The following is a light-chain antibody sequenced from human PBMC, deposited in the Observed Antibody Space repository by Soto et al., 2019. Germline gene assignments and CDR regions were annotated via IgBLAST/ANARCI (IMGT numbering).Light chain of an antibody. CDR1: QSVNNN. J-gene: IGKJ4*01. CDR2: GAS. V-gene: IGKV3-15*01. Sequence: EIIVTQSPATLSVSPGERATLSCRASQSVNNNLAWYQQKPGQAPRLLIYGASTRATGIPARFGDSGYGTEFTLTISSLQSEDFAIYYCQQYNNWPLLTFGGGTKVEIK. CDR3: QQYNNWPLLT.